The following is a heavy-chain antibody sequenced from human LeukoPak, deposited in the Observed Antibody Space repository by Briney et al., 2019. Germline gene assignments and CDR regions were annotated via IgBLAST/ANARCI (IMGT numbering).Heavy chain of an antibody. Sequence: GGSLRLSCVASGFIVSSNYMSWVRQAPGKGLEWVSVIYSGGRTYYADSVKGRFTISRDNSKSTLYLQMNSLRAEDTAVYYCAKGGSGWYGHFDHWGQGALVTVSS. J-gene: IGHJ4*02. CDR1: GFIVSSNY. V-gene: IGHV3-53*01. D-gene: IGHD6-19*01. CDR2: IYSGGRT. CDR3: AKGGSGWYGHFDH.